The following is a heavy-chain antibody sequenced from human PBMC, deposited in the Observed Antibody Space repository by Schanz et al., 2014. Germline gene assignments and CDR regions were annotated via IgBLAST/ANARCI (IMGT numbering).Heavy chain of an antibody. CDR2: ISRSSGRI. CDR1: GFTFSRYN. CDR3: ARVRYDILTDYYTEYYFDS. V-gene: IGHV3-21*06. D-gene: IGHD3-9*01. J-gene: IGHJ4*02. Sequence: ESGGGPVKPGGSLRLSCAGTGFTFSRYNMNWVRQAPGRGLEWVSSISRSSGRIYYSDSVKGRFTISRDNAKNLVYLQMNSLRAEDTAVYYCARVRYDILTDYYTEYYFDSWGQGTLVAVSS.